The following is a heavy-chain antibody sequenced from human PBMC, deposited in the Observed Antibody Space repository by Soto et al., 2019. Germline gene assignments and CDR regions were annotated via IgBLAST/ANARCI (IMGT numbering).Heavy chain of an antibody. CDR2: TYLRSKWYN. Sequence: QIQLQQSGPGLVKPSQTLSLTCVISGDSVSTNSATWNWIRQSPSRGLEWLGRTYLRSKWYNEYAVSVKSRKAIRLDTSKNLFSLQLSSVTPEDMVMYFCAIGAVAFDAFDLWGQGTVVTVSS. V-gene: IGHV6-1*01. CDR1: GDSVSTNSAT. J-gene: IGHJ3*01. D-gene: IGHD2-15*01. CDR3: AIGAVAFDAFDL.